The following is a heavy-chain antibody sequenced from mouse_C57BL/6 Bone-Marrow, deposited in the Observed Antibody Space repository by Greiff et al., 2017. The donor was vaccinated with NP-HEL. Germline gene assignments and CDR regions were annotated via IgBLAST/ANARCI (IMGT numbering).Heavy chain of an antibody. CDR2: LNPYNGGT. V-gene: IGHV1-19*01. CDR1: GYTFTDYS. D-gene: IGHD2-4*01. CDR3: AREDYDGFGY. Sequence: EVQLQQSGPVLVKPGASVKMSCKASGYTFTDYSMNWVKQRHGKSLEWIGVLNPYNGGTSYNQQFKGKATLTVDKSTSKAYIKINSLTTEDSAIYYCAREDYDGFGYWDRGNTLPVSS. J-gene: IGHJ2*01.